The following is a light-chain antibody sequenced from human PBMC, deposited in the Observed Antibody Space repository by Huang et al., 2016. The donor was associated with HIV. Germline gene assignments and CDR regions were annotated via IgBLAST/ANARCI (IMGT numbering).Light chain of an antibody. CDR1: RSVSSY. Sequence: EIVLTQSPVTLSLSPGERATLSCRASRSVSSYLAWYQQKPGQAPRLLIYDASNRATGIPARFSGSGSGTDFTLTISSLEPEDFAVYYCQQRSNWPRMYTFGQGTKLEIK. CDR2: DAS. V-gene: IGKV3-11*01. CDR3: QQRSNWPRMYT. J-gene: IGKJ2*01.